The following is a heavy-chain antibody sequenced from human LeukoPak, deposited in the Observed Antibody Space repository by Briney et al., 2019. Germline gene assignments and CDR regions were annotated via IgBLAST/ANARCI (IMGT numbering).Heavy chain of an antibody. CDR1: GFTFSNYE. J-gene: IGHJ4*02. CDR3: ARAGYSFDSPNYFDY. CDR2: ISSGGSTI. V-gene: IGHV3-48*03. Sequence: GGSLRLSCAASGFTFSNYEMNWVRQAPGGGLQWVSYISSGGSTIYYADSVKGRFTISRDNAKNSLYLQMNSLRAEDTAVYYCARAGYSFDSPNYFDYWGQGTLVTVSS. D-gene: IGHD5-18*01.